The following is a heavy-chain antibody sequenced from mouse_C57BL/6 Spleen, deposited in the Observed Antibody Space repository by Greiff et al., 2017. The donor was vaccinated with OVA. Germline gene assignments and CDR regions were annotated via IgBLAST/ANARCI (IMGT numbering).Heavy chain of an antibody. V-gene: IGHV1-50*01. CDR3: ARYYDYLHYFDY. CDR1: GYTFTSYW. Sequence: QVQLQQPGAELVKPGASVKLSCKASGYTFTSYWMQWVKQRPGQGLEWIGEIDPSDSYTNYNQKFKGKATLTVDTSSSTAYMQLSSLTSEDSAVYYCARYYDYLHYFDYWGQGTTLTVSS. J-gene: IGHJ2*01. CDR2: IDPSDSYT. D-gene: IGHD2-4*01.